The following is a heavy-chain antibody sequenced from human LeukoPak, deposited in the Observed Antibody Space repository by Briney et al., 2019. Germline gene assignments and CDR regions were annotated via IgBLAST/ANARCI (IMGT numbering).Heavy chain of an antibody. CDR1: GFTFSTYG. CDR3: AKASGEWELLLDY. Sequence: GGSLRLSCAVSGFTFSTYGMPWVRQAPGKGLEWLAIISYDGSKTYYGDYVQGRFTISRDNSKNTLFLQMNSLRPEDTAVYYCAKASGEWELLLDYWGQGTVVTVSS. D-gene: IGHD1-26*01. J-gene: IGHJ4*02. CDR2: ISYDGSKT. V-gene: IGHV3-30*18.